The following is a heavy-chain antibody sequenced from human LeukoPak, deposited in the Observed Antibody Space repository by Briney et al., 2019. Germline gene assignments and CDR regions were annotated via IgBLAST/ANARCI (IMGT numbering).Heavy chain of an antibody. J-gene: IGHJ6*03. CDR1: EFSVGSNY. D-gene: IGHD4-17*01. CDR3: ATSPPTVKNYYYYYMDV. Sequence: GGSLRLSCAASEFSVGSNYMTWVRQAPGKGLEWVSLIYSGGSTYYADSVKGRFTISRDNAKNSLYLQMNSLRAEDTAVYYCATSPPTVKNYYYYYMDVWGKGTTVTVSS. CDR2: IYSGGST. V-gene: IGHV3-66*01.